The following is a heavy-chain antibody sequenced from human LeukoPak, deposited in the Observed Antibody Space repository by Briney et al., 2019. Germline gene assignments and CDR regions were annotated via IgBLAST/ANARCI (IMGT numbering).Heavy chain of an antibody. CDR2: IHYTGST. Sequence: SETLSLTCTVSGASISGHYWSWIRQPPGKGLEWSGYIHYTGSTNYNPSLKSRVTISVDTSKNQFSLKLSSVTAADTAVYYCARSVVPAAIFDYWGQGTLVTVSS. V-gene: IGHV4-59*08. J-gene: IGHJ4*02. CDR3: ARSVVPAAIFDY. D-gene: IGHD2-2*01. CDR1: GASISGHY.